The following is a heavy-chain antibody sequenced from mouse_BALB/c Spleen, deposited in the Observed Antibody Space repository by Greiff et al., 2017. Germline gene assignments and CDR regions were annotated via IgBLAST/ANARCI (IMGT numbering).Heavy chain of an antibody. CDR1: GFTFSSYA. Sequence: EVKLMESGGGLVKPGGSLKLSCAASGFTFSSYAMSWVRQTPEKRLEWVASISSGGSTYYPDSVKGRFTISRDNARNILYLQMSSLRSEDTAMYYCARGTAITTALMDYWGQGTSVTVSS. J-gene: IGHJ4*01. CDR3: ARGTAITTALMDY. D-gene: IGHD1-2*01. V-gene: IGHV5-6-5*01. CDR2: ISSGGST.